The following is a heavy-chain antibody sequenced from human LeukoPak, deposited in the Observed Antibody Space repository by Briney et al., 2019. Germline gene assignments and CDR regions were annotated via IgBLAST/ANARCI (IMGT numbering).Heavy chain of an antibody. Sequence: ASETLSLTCAVSGDSFSSHYWTWIRQSPGTGLEWIGDISHIGRTNYNPSLKSRVTLSIDTSKNQFSLKLSSVRAADTAVYYCARVDSSGYPSDYWGQGTLVTVSS. V-gene: IGHV4-59*11. CDR3: ARVDSSGYPSDY. CDR1: GDSFSSHY. CDR2: ISHIGRT. D-gene: IGHD3-22*01. J-gene: IGHJ4*02.